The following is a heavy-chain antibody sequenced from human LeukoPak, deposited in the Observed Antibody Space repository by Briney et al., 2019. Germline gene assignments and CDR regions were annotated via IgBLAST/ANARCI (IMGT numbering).Heavy chain of an antibody. D-gene: IGHD5-18*01. CDR3: TTSDSYGEPFDY. J-gene: IGHJ4*02. CDR1: GYTLTELS. CDR2: FDPGDGET. V-gene: IGHV1-24*01. Sequence: ASVKVSCKVSGYTLTELSMHWVRQAPGKGLEWMGGFDPGDGETIYAQKFQGRVTMTEDTSTDTAYMELSSLRSEDTAVYYCTTSDSYGEPFDYWGQGTLVTVSS.